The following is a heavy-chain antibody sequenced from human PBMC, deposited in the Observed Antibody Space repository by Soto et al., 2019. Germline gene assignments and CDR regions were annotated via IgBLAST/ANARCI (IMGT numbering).Heavy chain of an antibody. J-gene: IGHJ4*02. Sequence: QIQLVQSGTEVTKPGASVKVSCMASGYTFSSDXXXWVRQAPGQGLEWMGWINPYNGNTNYAQNXQXXXXXXXXXXXXXXXXXXXXXXXXXXXXXXXXXXXXXXXXXXXLDLWGQGTLVTVSS. CDR3: XXXXXXXXXXXXLDL. CDR1: GYTFSSDX. CDR2: INPYNGNT. V-gene: IGHV1-18*01.